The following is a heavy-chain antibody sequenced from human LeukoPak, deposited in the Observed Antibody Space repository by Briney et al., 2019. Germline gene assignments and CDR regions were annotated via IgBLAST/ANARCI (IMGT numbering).Heavy chain of an antibody. D-gene: IGHD4-17*01. V-gene: IGHV4-59*01. Sequence: SETLSLTRSVSGGSISSYYWRWIRQPRGKGLEWIGYIYYSGSTNYNPSLKSRVTISVDTSKNQFSLKLSSVTAADTAVYYCARDYGDYRIDYWGQGTLVTVSS. CDR3: ARDYGDYRIDY. J-gene: IGHJ4*02. CDR2: IYYSGST. CDR1: GGSISSYY.